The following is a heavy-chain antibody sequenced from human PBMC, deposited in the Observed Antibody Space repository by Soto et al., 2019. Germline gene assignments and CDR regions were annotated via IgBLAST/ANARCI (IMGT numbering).Heavy chain of an antibody. V-gene: IGHV4-34*01. Sequence: PSETLSLTCAVYGGSFSGYYWSWIRQPPGKGLEWIGEIKHSGSTNYNPSLKSRVTISVDTSKNQFSLKLSSVTAADTAVYYCARHLKAVAAAMAYWGQGIPVTVS. CDR2: IKHSGST. J-gene: IGHJ4*02. CDR3: ARHLKAVAAAMAY. D-gene: IGHD6-19*01. CDR1: GGSFSGYY.